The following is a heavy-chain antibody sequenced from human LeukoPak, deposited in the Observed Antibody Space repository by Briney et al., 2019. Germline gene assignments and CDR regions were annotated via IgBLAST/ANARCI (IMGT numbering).Heavy chain of an antibody. V-gene: IGHV5-10-1*01. CDR3: AAFRYCSGGSCYHADN. CDR2: IDPSDSYT. CDR1: GYSFTSYW. D-gene: IGHD2-15*01. Sequence: GESLKIFCKGSGYSFTSYWISWVRQMPGKGLEWMGRIDPSDSYTNYSPSFQGHVTISADKSISTAYLQWSSLKASDTAMYYCAAFRYCSGGSCYHADNWGQGTLVTVSS. J-gene: IGHJ4*02.